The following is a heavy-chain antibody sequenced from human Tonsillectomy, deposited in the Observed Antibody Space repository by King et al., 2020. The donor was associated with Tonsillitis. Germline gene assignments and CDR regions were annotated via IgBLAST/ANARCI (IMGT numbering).Heavy chain of an antibody. J-gene: IGHJ6*02. V-gene: IGHV4-4*07. D-gene: IGHD2-2*01. CDR1: GGSISSYY. CDR3: ARDDKNQLLYYYYGMDV. CDR2: IYTSGST. Sequence: VQLQESGPGLVKPSETLSLTCTVSGGSISSYYWSWIRQPAGKGLEGIGRIYTSGSTNYNPPLKSRVTMSVDTSKNPFSLKLRSVTAADTAVDYCARDDKNQLLYYYYGMDVWGQGTTVTVSS.